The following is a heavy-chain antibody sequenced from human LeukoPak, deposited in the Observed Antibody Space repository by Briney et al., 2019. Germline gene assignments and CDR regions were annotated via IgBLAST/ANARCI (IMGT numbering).Heavy chain of an antibody. J-gene: IGHJ4*02. CDR3: VRRNIIGRTDYFDH. CDR1: GFSFSNYY. D-gene: IGHD1-20*01. CDR2: IKSDGTNT. Sequence: GGSLRLSCAASGFSFSNYYMHWARQASGKGLEWVSRIKSDGTNTNYADSVKGRFTISRDNAKNTLYLQMNSLRAEDSATYYCVRRNIIGRTDYFDHWGQGTLVTVSS. V-gene: IGHV3-74*01.